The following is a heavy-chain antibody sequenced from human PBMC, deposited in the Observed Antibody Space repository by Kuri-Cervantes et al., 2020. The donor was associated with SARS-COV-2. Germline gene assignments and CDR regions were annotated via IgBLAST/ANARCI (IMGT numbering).Heavy chain of an antibody. CDR1: GGSISSYY. D-gene: IGHD3-3*01. V-gene: IGHV4-59*01. CDR2: IYYSGST. CDR3: ARGSNYDFWSGYSTFDY. J-gene: IGHJ4*02. Sequence: GSPRLSCTVSGGSISSYYWSWIRQPPGKGLEWIGYIYYSGSTNYNPSLKSRVTISVDTSKNQFSLKLSSVTAADTAVYYCARGSNYDFWSGYSTFDYWGQGTLVTVSS.